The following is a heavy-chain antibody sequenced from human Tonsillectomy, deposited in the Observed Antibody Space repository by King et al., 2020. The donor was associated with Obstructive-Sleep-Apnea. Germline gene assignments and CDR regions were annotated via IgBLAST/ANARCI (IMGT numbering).Heavy chain of an antibody. D-gene: IGHD3-9*01. CDR2: ISHDGSNK. V-gene: IGHV3-30*18. CDR1: GLTFSSYG. Sequence: VQLVESGGGVVQPGRSLRLSCAVSGLTFSSYGMHWVRQAPGKGLEWVAVISHDGSNKYYADSVKGRFTISRDNSKNTLYLQMNSLRAEDTAVYYCAKGIVYYDILTGSLPGEDYFDYWGQGTLVTVSS. J-gene: IGHJ4*02. CDR3: AKGIVYYDILTGSLPGEDYFDY.